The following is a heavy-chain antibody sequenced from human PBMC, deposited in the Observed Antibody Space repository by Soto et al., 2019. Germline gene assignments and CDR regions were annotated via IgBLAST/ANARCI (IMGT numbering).Heavy chain of an antibody. V-gene: IGHV3-48*02. D-gene: IGHD1-26*01. J-gene: IGHJ6*02. CDR1: GFTFSGYI. CDR2: ISSSSSTI. Sequence: GGSLRLSCAASGFTFSGYIMPCVRQAPGKGLEWFSYISSSSSTIYYADSVKGRFTISRDNAKNSLYLQMNSLRDEDTAVYYCAREGGYSGSYHPLYYYGTDVWGQGTTVNVCS. CDR3: AREGGYSGSYHPLYYYGTDV.